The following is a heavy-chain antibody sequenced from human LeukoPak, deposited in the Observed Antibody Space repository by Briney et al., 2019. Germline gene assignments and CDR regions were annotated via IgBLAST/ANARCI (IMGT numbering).Heavy chain of an antibody. D-gene: IGHD3-10*01. J-gene: IGHJ6*03. CDR2: IKQDGSEK. Sequence: GGSLRLSCAASGFTFSSYWMSWVRQAPGKGLEWVANIKQDGSEKYYVDSVKGRFTISRDNAKNSLYLQMNSLRAEDTAVYYCARRNEDYGSGSYFLLNNYGLLDYYYYYYMDVWGKGTTVTISS. CDR3: ARRNEDYGSGSYFLLNNYGLLDYYYYYYMDV. CDR1: GFTFSSYW. V-gene: IGHV3-7*01.